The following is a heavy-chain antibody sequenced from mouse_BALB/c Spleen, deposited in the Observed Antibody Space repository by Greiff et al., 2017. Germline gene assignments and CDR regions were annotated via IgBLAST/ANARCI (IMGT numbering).Heavy chain of an antibody. CDR3: GGGRGPGY. CDR1: GFTFTDYY. J-gene: IGHJ3*01. Sequence: VQLQQSGAELVKPGASVKLSCTASGFTFTDYYMHWVKQRPEQGLEWIGRIDPADGNTKYDPKFQGKATRTADTSSNTAYLQLSSLTSEDTADYYCGGGRGPGYWGQGTLVTVSA. D-gene: IGHD3-3*01. V-gene: IGHV14-3*02. CDR2: IDPADGNT.